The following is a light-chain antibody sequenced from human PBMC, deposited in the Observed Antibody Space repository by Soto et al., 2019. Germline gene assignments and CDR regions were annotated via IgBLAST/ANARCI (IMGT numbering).Light chain of an antibody. J-gene: IGKJ5*01. CDR3: QQHS. Sequence: EIVLTQSPATLSLSPGERATLSCRASQSVSSYLAWYQQKPGQAPRLLIYDASNRATGIPARFSGSGSGTDFTLTISSLEPEDFAVYYFQQHSFGQGTRLEIK. CDR2: DAS. V-gene: IGKV3-11*01. CDR1: QSVSSY.